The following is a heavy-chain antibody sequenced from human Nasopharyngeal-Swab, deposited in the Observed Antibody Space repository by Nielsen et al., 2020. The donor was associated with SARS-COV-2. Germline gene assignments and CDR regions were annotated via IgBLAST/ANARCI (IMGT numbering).Heavy chain of an antibody. CDR2: ISGSGGST. V-gene: IGHV3-23*01. CDR1: GFTFGSYA. D-gene: IGHD4-17*01. Sequence: GESLKISCAASGFTFGSYAMSWVRQAPGKGLEWVSAISGSGGSTYYADSVKGRFTISRDNSKNTLYLQMNSLRAEDTAVYYCANQDYGDYGRDYWGQGTLVTVSS. CDR3: ANQDYGDYGRDY. J-gene: IGHJ4*02.